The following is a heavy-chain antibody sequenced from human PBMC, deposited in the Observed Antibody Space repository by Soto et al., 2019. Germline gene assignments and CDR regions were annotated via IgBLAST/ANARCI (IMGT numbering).Heavy chain of an antibody. CDR3: ARDIMNYYDSSGYVGYFDY. CDR2: ISAYNGNT. Sequence: ASVKVSCEASGYTFTSYGISWVRQAPGQGLEWMGWISAYNGNTNYAQKLQGRVTMTTDTSTSTAYMELRSLRSDDTAVYYCARDIMNYYDSSGYVGYFDYWGQGTLVTVSS. V-gene: IGHV1-18*01. CDR1: GYTFTSYG. J-gene: IGHJ4*02. D-gene: IGHD3-22*01.